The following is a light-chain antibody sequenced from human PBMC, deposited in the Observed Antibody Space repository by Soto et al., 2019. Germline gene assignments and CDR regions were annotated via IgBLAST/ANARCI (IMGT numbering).Light chain of an antibody. CDR3: QQYGGSPTFT. CDR2: GAS. V-gene: IGKV3-20*01. CDR1: QSVSSTY. Sequence: EIVLTQSPGTLSLSPGERATLSCRASQSVSSTYLAWYQQKPGQALRLLIHGASSRATGIPDRFSGSGSGTDFTLTISRLESEDFAVYYCQQYGGSPTFTFGPGTKVEIK. J-gene: IGKJ3*01.